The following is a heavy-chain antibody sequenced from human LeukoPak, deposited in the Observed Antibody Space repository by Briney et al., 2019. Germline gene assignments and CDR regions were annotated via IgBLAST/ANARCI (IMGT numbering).Heavy chain of an antibody. D-gene: IGHD2-2*01. J-gene: IGHJ6*02. CDR1: GFTFSNAW. CDR2: IKSKTDGGTT. V-gene: IGHV3-15*01. Sequence: GGSLRLSCAASGFTFSNAWMSWVRQAPGKGLEWVGRIKSKTDGGTTDYAAPVKGRFTISRDDSKNTLYLQMNSLKTEDTAVYYCTTDPIYCSSTSCYWVYYYYGMDVWGQGTTVTVSS. CDR3: TTDPIYCSSTSCYWVYYYYGMDV.